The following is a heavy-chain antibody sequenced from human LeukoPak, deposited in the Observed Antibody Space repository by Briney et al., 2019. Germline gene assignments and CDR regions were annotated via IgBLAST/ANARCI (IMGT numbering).Heavy chain of an antibody. CDR1: GASISSGSYF. D-gene: IGHD3-22*01. V-gene: IGHV4-61*02. Sequence: SSETLSLTCTVSGASISSGSYFWSWIRQPAGKGLEWIGRIYTSGSTNYNPSLKSRVAISVDTAKNQFSLKLGSVTAADTGVYYCARSNYYDSSSYWDYWGRGSLVTVSS. CDR2: IYTSGST. J-gene: IGHJ4*02. CDR3: ARSNYYDSSSYWDY.